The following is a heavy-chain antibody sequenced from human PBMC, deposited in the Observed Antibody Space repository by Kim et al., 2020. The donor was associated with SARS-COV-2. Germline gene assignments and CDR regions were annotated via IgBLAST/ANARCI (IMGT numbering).Heavy chain of an antibody. CDR3: AKDSLDPMVRGVGKTPYSYYYYGMDV. CDR2: ISGSGGST. J-gene: IGHJ6*02. D-gene: IGHD3-10*01. Sequence: GGSLRLSCAASGFTFSSYAMSWVRQAPGKGLEWVSAISGSGGSTYYADSVKGRFTISRDNSKNTLYLQMNSLRAEDTAVYYCAKDSLDPMVRGVGKTPYSYYYYGMDVWGQGTTVTVSS. CDR1: GFTFSSYA. V-gene: IGHV3-23*01.